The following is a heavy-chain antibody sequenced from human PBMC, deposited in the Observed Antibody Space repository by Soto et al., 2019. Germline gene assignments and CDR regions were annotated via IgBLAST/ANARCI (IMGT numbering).Heavy chain of an antibody. J-gene: IGHJ4*02. CDR2: IIPIFGTA. D-gene: IGHD3-22*01. CDR1: GGTFSSYA. Sequence: SVKVSCKASGGTFSSYAISWVRQAPGQGLEWMGGIIPIFGTANYAQKFQGRVTITADESTSTAYMELSSLRSEDTAAYYCATLPSGYYYDSSGYDPFDYWGQGTLVTVSS. CDR3: ATLPSGYYYDSSGYDPFDY. V-gene: IGHV1-69*13.